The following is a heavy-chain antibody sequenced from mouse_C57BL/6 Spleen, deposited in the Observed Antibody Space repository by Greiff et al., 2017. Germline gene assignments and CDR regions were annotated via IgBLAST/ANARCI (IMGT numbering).Heavy chain of an antibody. CDR3: ARAPPYYGSSYEYFDY. D-gene: IGHD1-1*01. CDR2: IDPEDGET. V-gene: IGHV14-2*01. J-gene: IGHJ2*01. CDR1: GFNIKDYY. Sequence: EVQLQQSGAELVKPGASVKLSCTASGFNIKDYYMHWVKQRTEQGLEWIGRIDPEDGETKNAPKFQGKATITADTSSNTAYLQLSSLTSEDTAVYYCARAPPYYGSSYEYFDYWGQGTTLTVSS.